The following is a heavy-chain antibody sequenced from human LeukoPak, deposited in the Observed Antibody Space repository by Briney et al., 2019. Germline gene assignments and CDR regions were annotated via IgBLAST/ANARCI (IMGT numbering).Heavy chain of an antibody. CDR2: VYYSGST. J-gene: IGHJ4*02. V-gene: IGHV4-59*01. Sequence: SETLSLTCTVSGGSISNYYWSWIRQPPGKGLEWIGYVYYSGSTNCNPSLKSRVTMSVDTSRTQFPLKLSSVTAADTAVYYCARASTVTTWSFGYWGQGILVTVSS. D-gene: IGHD4-17*01. CDR3: ARASTVTTWSFGY. CDR1: GGSISNYY.